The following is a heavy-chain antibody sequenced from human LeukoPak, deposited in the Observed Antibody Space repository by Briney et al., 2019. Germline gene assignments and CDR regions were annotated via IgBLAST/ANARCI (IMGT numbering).Heavy chain of an antibody. V-gene: IGHV4-39*01. CDR3: ARRYECVWRYLSD. CDR1: GGSISSSSYY. Sequence: SETLSLTCTVSGGSISSSSYYWGWIRQPPGKGLEWIGSIYYSGSTYYNPPLKSRVTISVDTSKNQFSLKLSSVTAADTAVYYCARRYECVWRYLSDWGQGTLSPSPQ. D-gene: IGHD3-16*01. J-gene: IGHJ4*02. CDR2: IYYSGST.